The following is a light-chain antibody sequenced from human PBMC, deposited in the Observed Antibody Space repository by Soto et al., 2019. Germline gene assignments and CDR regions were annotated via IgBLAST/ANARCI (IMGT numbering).Light chain of an antibody. CDR3: QQYYSSRGT. Sequence: DIVMTQSPDSLAVSLGERATINCKSSQGVLYSSDNKSYLAWYQQRPGQPPKLLIYWASTRESGVPDRFSGSGSGTDFTLTISSLQAEDVAVYYCQQYYSSRGTFGQGTKVDIK. J-gene: IGKJ1*01. CDR2: WAS. CDR1: QGVLYSSDNKSY. V-gene: IGKV4-1*01.